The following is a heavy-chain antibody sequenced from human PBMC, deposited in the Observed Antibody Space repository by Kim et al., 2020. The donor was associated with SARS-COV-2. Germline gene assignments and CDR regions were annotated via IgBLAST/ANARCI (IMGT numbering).Heavy chain of an antibody. CDR3: AKAKLAYSFDY. D-gene: IGHD1-7*01. Sequence: GGSLRLSCAASGFTFDDYAMHWVRQAPGKGLEWVSGISWNSGSIGYADSVKGRFTISRDNAKNSLYLQMNSQRAEDTALYYCAKAKLAYSFDYWRQGTLV. CDR2: ISWNSGSI. V-gene: IGHV3-9*01. CDR1: GFTFDDYA. J-gene: IGHJ4*02.